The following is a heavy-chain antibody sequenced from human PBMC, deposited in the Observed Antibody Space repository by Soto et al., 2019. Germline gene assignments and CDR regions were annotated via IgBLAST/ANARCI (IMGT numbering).Heavy chain of an antibody. CDR2: ISGGGDIT. CDR3: ARARVGSPTGYGLDV. Sequence: EVQLLESGGDLVQPGGSLRLSCAASGFTFSSYAVSWVRQAPGEGLECVSSISGGGDITIYADSVKGRFTISRDNSKNTLYLQMNSLRAEDTAVYSCARARVGSPTGYGLDVWGQGTTVTVSS. D-gene: IGHD1-26*01. CDR1: GFTFSSYA. V-gene: IGHV3-23*01. J-gene: IGHJ6*02.